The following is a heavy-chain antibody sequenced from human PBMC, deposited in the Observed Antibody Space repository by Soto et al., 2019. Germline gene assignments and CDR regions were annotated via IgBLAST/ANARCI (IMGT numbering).Heavy chain of an antibody. CDR2: IIPIFGTA. V-gene: IGHV1-69*06. CDR3: ARDDGYSDYYYGMDV. D-gene: IGHD3-22*01. Sequence: GASVKVSCKASGGTLSSYAISWVRQAPGQGLEWMGGIIPIFGTANYAQKFQGRVTITADKSTSTAYMELSSLRSEDTAVYYCARDDGYSDYYYGMDVWGQGTTVTVSS. CDR1: GGTLSSYA. J-gene: IGHJ6*02.